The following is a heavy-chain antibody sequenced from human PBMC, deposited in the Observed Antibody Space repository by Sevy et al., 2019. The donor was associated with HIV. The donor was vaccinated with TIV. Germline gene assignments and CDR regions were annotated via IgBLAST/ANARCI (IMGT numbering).Heavy chain of an antibody. CDR2: IYPGASDT. D-gene: IGHD1-26*01. CDR1: GYSFTNQW. Sequence: GESLKISCKGSGYSFTNQWLAWVRQMPGKGLEWMGIIYPGASDTRYSPSFQGQVTISADTSIRTAYLQWSSLKASDSAMYYCARLGAHYALYFGPGTLVTVSS. V-gene: IGHV5-51*01. CDR3: ARLGAHYALY. J-gene: IGHJ4*02.